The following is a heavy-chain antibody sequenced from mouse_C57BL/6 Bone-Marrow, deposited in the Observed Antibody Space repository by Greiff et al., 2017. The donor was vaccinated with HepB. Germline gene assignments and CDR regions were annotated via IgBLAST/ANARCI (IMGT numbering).Heavy chain of an antibody. CDR1: GFTFSSYA. D-gene: IGHD2-12*01. J-gene: IGHJ2*01. Sequence: EVHLVESGGGLVKPGGSLKLSCAASGFTFSSYAMSWVRQTPEKRLEWVATISDGGSYTYYPDNVKGRFTISRDNAKNNLYLQMSHLTSEDTAMYYCAREFSYSPDYWGQGTTLTVSS. CDR3: AREFSYSPDY. CDR2: ISDGGSYT. V-gene: IGHV5-4*01.